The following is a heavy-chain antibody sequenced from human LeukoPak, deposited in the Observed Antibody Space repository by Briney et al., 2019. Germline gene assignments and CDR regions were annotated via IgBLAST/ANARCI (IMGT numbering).Heavy chain of an antibody. V-gene: IGHV1-2*02. D-gene: IGHD3-10*01. CDR3: ARNLWFGESSDAFDM. Sequence: ASVKVSCKASGYTFTSYYMHWVRQAPGQGLEWMGWINPKSGGTNYAQKFQGRVTMTRDTSISTAYMDMSSLRSDDTAVYYCARNLWFGESSDAFDMWGQGTMVTVSS. CDR2: INPKSGGT. CDR1: GYTFTSYY. J-gene: IGHJ3*02.